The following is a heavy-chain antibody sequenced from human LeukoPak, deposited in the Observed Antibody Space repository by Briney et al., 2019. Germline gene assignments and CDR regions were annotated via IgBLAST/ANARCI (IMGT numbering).Heavy chain of an antibody. CDR2: FDPEDGET. Sequence: ASVKGSCKVSGYTLTELSMHWVRQAPGKGLQWLGGFDPEDGETIYAQKFQGRVTMTEDTSTDTAYMELSSLRSEDTDVYYCAAAPRSGSYYKYYFDYWGQGTLVTVFS. D-gene: IGHD3-10*01. CDR3: AAAPRSGSYYKYYFDY. V-gene: IGHV1-24*01. CDR1: GYTLTELS. J-gene: IGHJ4*02.